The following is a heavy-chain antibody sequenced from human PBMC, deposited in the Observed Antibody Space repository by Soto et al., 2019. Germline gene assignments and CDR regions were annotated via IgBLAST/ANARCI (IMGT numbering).Heavy chain of an antibody. Sequence: PGGALRLSCAASGFNFGNFGMHWVRQAPGKGLEWLTVISNDENIKQDSVRGRFAIARDNSKNTLYLHLTSLRAEETAIYYCARGLRGVLDSWGQVTLVTVYS. CDR1: GFNFGNFG. V-gene: IGHV3-33*01. D-gene: IGHD5-12*01. CDR2: ISNDENIK. J-gene: IGHJ4*02. CDR3: ARGLRGVLDS.